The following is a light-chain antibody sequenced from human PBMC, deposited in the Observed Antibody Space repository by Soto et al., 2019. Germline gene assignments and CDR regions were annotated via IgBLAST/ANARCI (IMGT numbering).Light chain of an antibody. CDR3: QSYDNTLSGWV. J-gene: IGLJ3*02. CDR2: GNT. V-gene: IGLV1-40*01. CDR1: SSNIGAGYH. Sequence: QSVLTQPPSVSGAPGQRVTISCTGSSSNIGAGYHVHWYQHLPGASPKLLIYGNTNRHSGVPDRFAGSKSGTSASLAITGLQAADEGDYYCQSYDNTLSGWVFGGGTKLTVL.